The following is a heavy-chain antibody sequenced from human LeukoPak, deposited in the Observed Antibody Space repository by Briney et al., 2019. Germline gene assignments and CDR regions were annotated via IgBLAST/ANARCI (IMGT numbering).Heavy chain of an antibody. V-gene: IGHV4-34*01. D-gene: IGHD3-10*01. CDR1: GGSFSGYY. CDR3: ARGDYYGSGSPDY. CDR2: INHSGST. Sequence: SETLSLTCAVYGGSFSGYYWSWIRQPPGKGLEWIGEINHSGSTNYNPSLKSRVTISVDTSKNQFSLKLSSVTAADTAVYYCARGDYYGSGSPDYWGQGTLATVSS. J-gene: IGHJ4*02.